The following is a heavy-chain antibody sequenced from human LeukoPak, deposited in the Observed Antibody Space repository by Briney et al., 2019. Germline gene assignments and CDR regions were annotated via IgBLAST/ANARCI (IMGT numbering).Heavy chain of an antibody. CDR2: INPNSGGT. D-gene: IGHD3-22*01. J-gene: IGHJ5*01. V-gene: IGHV1-2*02. CDR1: GYTFTGYY. Sequence: ASVKVSCKASGYTFTGYYMHWVRQAPGQGLEWMGWINPNSGGTNYAQKFQGRVTMTRDTSISTAYMELSRLRSDDTALYYCARSDGFSGYSSLGDSWGQGTLVTVSS. CDR3: ARSDGFSGYSSLGDS.